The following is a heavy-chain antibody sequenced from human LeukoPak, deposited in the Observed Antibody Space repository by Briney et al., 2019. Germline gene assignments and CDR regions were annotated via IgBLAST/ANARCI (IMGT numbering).Heavy chain of an antibody. V-gene: IGHV3-23*01. CDR3: AKHTKKFFGTYYYDSSGYFGLLDH. CDR1: GFTFSNYA. D-gene: IGHD3-22*01. J-gene: IGHJ4*02. CDR2: IGATGDNT. Sequence: GGSLRLSCAVSGFTFSNYAMSWVRQAPGKGLEWISGIGATGDNTYYADSVKGRFIISRDNSKNTLFLQMNSLRAEDTAVCYCAKHTKKFFGTYYYDSSGYFGLLDHWGQGILVIVSS.